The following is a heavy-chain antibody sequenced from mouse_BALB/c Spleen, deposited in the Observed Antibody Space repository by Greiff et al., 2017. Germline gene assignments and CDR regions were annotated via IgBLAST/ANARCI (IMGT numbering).Heavy chain of an antibody. D-gene: IGHD2-4*01. Sequence: EVQLVESGGGLVKPGGSLKLSCAASGFTFSDYYMYWVRQTPEKRLEWVATISDGGSYTYYPDSVKGRFTISRDNAKNNLYLLMSSLKSEDTAMYYCARSYDYDWFAYWGQGTLVTVSA. CDR2: ISDGGSYT. V-gene: IGHV5-4*02. J-gene: IGHJ3*01. CDR3: ARSYDYDWFAY. CDR1: GFTFSDYY.